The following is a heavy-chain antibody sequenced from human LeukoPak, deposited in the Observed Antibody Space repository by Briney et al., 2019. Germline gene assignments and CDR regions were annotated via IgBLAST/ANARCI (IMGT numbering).Heavy chain of an antibody. CDR3: ARPHCSSTDCHPPEWFDP. D-gene: IGHD2-2*01. J-gene: IGHJ5*02. V-gene: IGHV1-8*01. Sequence: ASVRVSCKTSGYTFTNYDINWVRQATGQGLEWMGWMNPNSGNTGYAQKFQGRVTMTRNTSISSAYMELSSLRSEDTAVYYCARPHCSSTDCHPPEWFDPWGQGTLVTVSS. CDR2: MNPNSGNT. CDR1: GYTFTNYD.